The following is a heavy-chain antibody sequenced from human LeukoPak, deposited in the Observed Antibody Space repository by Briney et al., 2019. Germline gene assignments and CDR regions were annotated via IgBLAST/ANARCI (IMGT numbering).Heavy chain of an antibody. CDR3: ARDFLNRQFDY. Sequence: PGGSLRLSCAASGFTFSSYSMNWVRQAPGKGLEWVSYISSSSSTIYYADSVKGRFTISRDNSKNTLYLQMNNLRAEDTAVYYCARDFLNRQFDYWGQGTLVTVSS. CDR1: GFTFSSYS. V-gene: IGHV3-48*01. CDR2: ISSSSSTI. J-gene: IGHJ4*02.